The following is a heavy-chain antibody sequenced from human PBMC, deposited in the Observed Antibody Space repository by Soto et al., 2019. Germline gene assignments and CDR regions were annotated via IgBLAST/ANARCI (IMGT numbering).Heavy chain of an antibody. CDR2: IYPGDSDT. CDR3: ARSMLVTATQLFDY. Sequence: PGESLKISCDCSGYRFTSYWIAWVRQMPGKGLEWMGIIYPGDSDTRYSPSFKGQVTISADKSTNTAYLQWRSLKASDSAMYYCARSMLVTATQLFDYWGQGTLVTVS. J-gene: IGHJ4*02. V-gene: IGHV5-51*01. CDR1: GYRFTSYW. D-gene: IGHD2-21*02.